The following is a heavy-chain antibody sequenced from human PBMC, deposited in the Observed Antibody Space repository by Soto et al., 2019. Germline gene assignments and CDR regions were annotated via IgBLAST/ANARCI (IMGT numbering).Heavy chain of an antibody. CDR1: GFTFNKYW. CDR3: TSARFVQAGDV. CDR2: ITTDGDMT. V-gene: IGHV3-74*01. Sequence: GGSLRLSCVASGFTFNKYWMNWVRHAPGKGRVWVSRITTDGDMTSYADSVKGRFTISRDNAKNTLFLLMNSLGVDDTAVYYCTSARFVQAGDVWGQGTMVTVSS. D-gene: IGHD6-19*01. J-gene: IGHJ6*02.